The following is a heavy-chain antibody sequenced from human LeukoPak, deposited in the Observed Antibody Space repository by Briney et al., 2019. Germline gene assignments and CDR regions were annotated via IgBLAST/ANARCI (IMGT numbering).Heavy chain of an antibody. J-gene: IGHJ4*02. CDR2: IKSKTDGGTT. CDR1: GFTFSNAW. V-gene: IGHV3-15*01. Sequence: GGSLRLSCAASGFTFSNAWMSWVRQAPGKGLEWVGRIKSKTDGGTTDYAAPVKGGFTISRDDSKNTLYLQMNSLKTEDTAVYYCTTGCSSTSCYPNYAPRDYWGQGTLVTVSS. D-gene: IGHD2-2*01. CDR3: TTGCSSTSCYPNYAPRDY.